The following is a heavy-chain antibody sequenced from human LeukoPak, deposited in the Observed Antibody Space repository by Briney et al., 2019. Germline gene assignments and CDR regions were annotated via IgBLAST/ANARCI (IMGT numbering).Heavy chain of an antibody. CDR3: ARDLRETGHRD. V-gene: IGHV3-66*01. CDR1: GFNVNSNQ. Sequence: GGSLRLSCEASGFNVNSNQMSWVRQAPGKGLEWVSVMYSGGNTYYVDSVKGRFTISRDNSKNTLSLQVNSLRVEDTGVYYCARDLRETGHRDWGQGILVIVSS. D-gene: IGHD3-9*01. J-gene: IGHJ4*02. CDR2: MYSGGNT.